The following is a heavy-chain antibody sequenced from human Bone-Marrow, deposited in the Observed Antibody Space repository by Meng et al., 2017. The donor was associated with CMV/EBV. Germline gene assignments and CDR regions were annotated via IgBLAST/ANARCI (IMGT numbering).Heavy chain of an antibody. CDR3: ARDSYGMDV. Sequence: GESLKISCAASGFTFSSYAMHWVRQAPGKGLEWVAVISYDGSNKYYADSVKGRFTISRDNSKNTLYLQMNGLRAEDTAVYYCARDSYGMDVWGQGTTVTVSS. J-gene: IGHJ6*02. V-gene: IGHV3-30*04. CDR1: GFTFSSYA. CDR2: ISYDGSNK.